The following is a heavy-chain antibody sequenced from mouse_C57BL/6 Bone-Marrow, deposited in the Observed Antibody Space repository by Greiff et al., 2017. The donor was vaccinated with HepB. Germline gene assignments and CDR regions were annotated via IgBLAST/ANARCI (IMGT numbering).Heavy chain of an antibody. V-gene: IGHV5-2*01. J-gene: IGHJ4*01. Sequence: EVKLQESGGGLVQPGESLKLSCESNEYEFPSHDMSWVRKTPEKRLELVAAINSDGGSTYYPDTMERRFIISRDNTKKTLYLQMSSLRSEDTALYYCARQTAQATDYAMDYWGQGTSVTVSS. D-gene: IGHD3-2*02. CDR1: EYEFPSHD. CDR2: INSDGGST. CDR3: ARQTAQATDYAMDY.